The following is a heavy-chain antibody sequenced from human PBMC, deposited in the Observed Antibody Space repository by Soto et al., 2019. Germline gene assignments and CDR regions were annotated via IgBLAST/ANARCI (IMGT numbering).Heavy chain of an antibody. V-gene: IGHV3-33*01. Sequence: QVQLVESGGGVVQPGRSLRLSCAASGFTFSSYGMHWVRQAPGKGLEWGAVIWYDGSNKYYADSVKGRVTISRDNSKNTLYLQMNSLRAEDTAVYYCARDRDTMVRGGLDYWGQGTLVTVSS. CDR2: IWYDGSNK. J-gene: IGHJ4*02. D-gene: IGHD3-10*01. CDR1: GFTFSSYG. CDR3: ARDRDTMVRGGLDY.